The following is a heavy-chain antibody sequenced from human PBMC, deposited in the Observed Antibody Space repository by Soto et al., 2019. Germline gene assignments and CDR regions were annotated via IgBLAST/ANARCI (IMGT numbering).Heavy chain of an antibody. CDR3: ARDADYGDYCYYYGMDV. CDR1: GFTFSSYA. CDR2: ISYDGSNK. J-gene: IGHJ6*02. D-gene: IGHD4-17*01. V-gene: IGHV3-30-3*01. Sequence: QVQLVESGGGVVQPGRSLRLSCAASGFTFSSYAMHWVRQAPGKGLEWVAVISYDGSNKYYADSVKGRFTISRDNSKNTLYLQMNSLRAEDTAVYYCARDADYGDYCYYYGMDVWGQGTTVTVSS.